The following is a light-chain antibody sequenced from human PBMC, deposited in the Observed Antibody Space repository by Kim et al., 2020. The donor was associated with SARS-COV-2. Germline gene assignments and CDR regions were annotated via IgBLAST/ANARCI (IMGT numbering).Light chain of an antibody. Sequence: SASVVETVTITGRASQNIYSWLAWYQQKPGQAPRLLIYKASTLESGVPSRFSGSGSGTEFTLTISSLQPDDSATYYCQDYNSYSYTFGQGTKLEI. CDR2: KAS. CDR3: QDYNSYSYT. CDR1: QNIYSW. V-gene: IGKV1-5*03. J-gene: IGKJ2*01.